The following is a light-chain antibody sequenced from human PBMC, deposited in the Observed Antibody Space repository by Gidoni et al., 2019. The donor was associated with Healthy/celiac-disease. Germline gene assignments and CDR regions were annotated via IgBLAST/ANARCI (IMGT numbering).Light chain of an antibody. CDR2: DAS. CDR3: QQYNSYRT. V-gene: IGKV1-5*01. Sequence: DIQMTQSTSTLSASVGDRVTITCRASQSISSWLAWYQQKPGKAPKLLIYDASSLESGVPSRFSGSGSGTEFTLTISSLQPDDFATYYCQQYNSYRTFGQXTKVEIK. J-gene: IGKJ1*01. CDR1: QSISSW.